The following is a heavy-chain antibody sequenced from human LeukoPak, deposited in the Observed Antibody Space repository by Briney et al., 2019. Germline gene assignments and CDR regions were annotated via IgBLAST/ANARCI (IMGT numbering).Heavy chain of an antibody. D-gene: IGHD3-3*01. Sequence: GASVKVSCKASGYTFTGYYMHWVRQAPGQWLEWMGWINPNSGGTNYAQKFQGRVTMTRDTSISTAYMELSRLRSDDTAVYYCARVRGRVYDFWSGPYTSRAFDIWGQGTMVTVSS. CDR1: GYTFTGYY. CDR3: ARVRGRVYDFWSGPYTSRAFDI. V-gene: IGHV1-2*02. CDR2: INPNSGGT. J-gene: IGHJ3*02.